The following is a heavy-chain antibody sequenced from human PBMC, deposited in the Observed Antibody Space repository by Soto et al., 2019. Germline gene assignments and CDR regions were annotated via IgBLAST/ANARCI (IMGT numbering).Heavy chain of an antibody. Sequence: QVQLQESGPGLVKPSETLSLTCTVSGGSVSSGSYYWSWIRQPPGKGLEWIGYIYYSGSTNYNPSLKSRVTISVDTSKNQFSLKLSSVTAADTAVYYCARVVWSGYYYYYGMDVWGQGTTVNVSS. V-gene: IGHV4-61*01. CDR2: IYYSGST. D-gene: IGHD3-3*01. CDR3: ARVVWSGYYYYYGMDV. CDR1: GGSVSSGSYY. J-gene: IGHJ6*02.